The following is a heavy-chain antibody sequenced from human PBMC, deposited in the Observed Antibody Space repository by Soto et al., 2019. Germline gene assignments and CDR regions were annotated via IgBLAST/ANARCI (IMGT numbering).Heavy chain of an antibody. Sequence: QVQLQQWGAGLLRPSETLSLTCAVYGESFTGYYWCWIRQPPGAGLEWIGEINHSGTTNYNPSLKSRVIISVDTSKNQFSLKLSSVTAADTAVYYCARGYYDFWSGFPSMYVWGKGTTVTVSS. V-gene: IGHV4-34*01. D-gene: IGHD3-3*01. CDR2: INHSGTT. J-gene: IGHJ6*03. CDR1: GESFTGYY. CDR3: ARGYYDFWSGFPSMYV.